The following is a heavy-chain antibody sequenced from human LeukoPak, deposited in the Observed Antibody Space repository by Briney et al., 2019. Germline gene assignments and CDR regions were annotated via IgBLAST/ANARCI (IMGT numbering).Heavy chain of an antibody. Sequence: SETLSLTCIVSGFSITSNNHFWGRLRQSPGKGLECIVGFYHSETIFYSPSLGSRVAISIDTSKNQFSLRLLSVTAADTAVYYCARQGVVPNKAGWYFDLWGRGTLVTVSS. CDR1: GFSITSNNHF. V-gene: IGHV4-39*01. D-gene: IGHD3-10*01. CDR3: ARQGVVPNKAGWYFDL. CDR2: FYHSETI. J-gene: IGHJ2*01.